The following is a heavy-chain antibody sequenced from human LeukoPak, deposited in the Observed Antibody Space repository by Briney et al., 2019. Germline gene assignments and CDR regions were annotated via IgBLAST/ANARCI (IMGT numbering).Heavy chain of an antibody. J-gene: IGHJ4*02. Sequence: GGSLRLSCAASGFTFSTYWMHWVRQAPGKGLMWVSRINSDGSSTSYADSVKGRFTISRDNSKNTLYLQMNRLRADDTAVYYCARGSGYSYAFTGRERTKSRLDYWGQGTLVTVSS. D-gene: IGHD5-18*01. CDR3: ARGSGYSYAFTGRERTKSRLDY. CDR1: GFTFSTYW. V-gene: IGHV3-74*01. CDR2: INSDGSST.